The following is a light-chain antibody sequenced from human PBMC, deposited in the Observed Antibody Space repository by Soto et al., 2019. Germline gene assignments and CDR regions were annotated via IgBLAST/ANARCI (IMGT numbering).Light chain of an antibody. V-gene: IGKV3-20*01. Sequence: EIVLTQSPGTLSLSPGEGATLSCRASQSVRSDYLAWYQQKPGQAPRLLIYGASRRATGIPDRFSGGGSGTHFILTISRLEPEDFAVYYCQQYGSSPVFTFGTGTKVDI. CDR2: GAS. CDR1: QSVRSDY. CDR3: QQYGSSPVFT. J-gene: IGKJ3*01.